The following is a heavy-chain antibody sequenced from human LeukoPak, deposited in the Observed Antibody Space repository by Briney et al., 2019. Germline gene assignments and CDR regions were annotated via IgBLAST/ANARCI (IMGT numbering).Heavy chain of an antibody. CDR3: ARDGSDGGSVLNPPDI. CDR1: GFTFSSYS. D-gene: IGHD4-23*01. Sequence: PGGSLRLSCAASGFTFSSYSMNWVRQAPGKGLEWVSSISSSSSYIYYADSVKGRFTISRDNAKNSLYLQMNSLRAEDTAVYYCARDGSDGGSVLNPPDIWGQGTMVTVSS. V-gene: IGHV3-21*01. J-gene: IGHJ3*02. CDR2: ISSSSSYI.